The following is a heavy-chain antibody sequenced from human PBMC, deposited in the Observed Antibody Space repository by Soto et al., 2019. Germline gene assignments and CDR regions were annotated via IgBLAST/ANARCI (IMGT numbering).Heavy chain of an antibody. CDR2: VNHNGRN. CDR3: VICWSSDRQVAFSF. V-gene: IGHV4-34*01. CDR1: GGSFSGYF. D-gene: IGHD6-19*01. J-gene: IGHJ3*01. Sequence: PSEKLSHTYAVYGGSFSGYFWNWIRQTPGKGLEWIGKVNHNGRNNYNPSLKSRVTISLDMSKNQISLKLTSVTAADTAVYYCVICWSSDRQVAFSFSGQGTIVTGS.